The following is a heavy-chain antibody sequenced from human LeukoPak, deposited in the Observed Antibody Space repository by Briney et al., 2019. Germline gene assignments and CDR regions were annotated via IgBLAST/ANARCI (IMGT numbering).Heavy chain of an antibody. J-gene: IGHJ5*02. CDR2: MNPNSGNT. CDR1: GYTFTSYD. Sequence: GASVKVSCKASGYTFTSYDINWVRQATGQGLEWMGWMNPNSGNTDYAQKFQDRVTMTRNTSISTAYMELSSLRSEDTAVYYCARVALLWFGESKRFDPWGQGTLVTVSS. V-gene: IGHV1-8*01. D-gene: IGHD3-10*01. CDR3: ARVALLWFGESKRFDP.